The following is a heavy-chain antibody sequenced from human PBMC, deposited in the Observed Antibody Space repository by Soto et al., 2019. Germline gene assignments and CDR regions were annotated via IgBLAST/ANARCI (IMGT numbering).Heavy chain of an antibody. D-gene: IGHD3-9*01. CDR3: ARTYYDILTGYYSSSNFDY. J-gene: IGHJ4*02. Sequence: SETLSLTCTVSSGSINIWYWSWIRQPPGKGLEWIGYIYYSGSTHYNPYLKSRVTISVDTSKNQFSLKLNSVTAADTAVYYCARTYYDILTGYYSSSNFDYWGQGTLVTVSS. V-gene: IGHV4-59*01. CDR1: SGSINIWY. CDR2: IYYSGST.